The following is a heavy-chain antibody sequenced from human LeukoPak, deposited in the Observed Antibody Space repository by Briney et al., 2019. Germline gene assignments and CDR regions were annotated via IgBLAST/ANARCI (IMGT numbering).Heavy chain of an antibody. V-gene: IGHV4-30-4*07. CDR2: IYYSGST. CDR3: ARDPTTYCTNGVCYTDWFDP. J-gene: IGHJ5*02. D-gene: IGHD2-8*01. Sequence: SETLSLTCAVSGGSISSGGYSWSWIRQPPGKGLEWIGYIYYSGSTYYNPSLKSRVTISVDTSKNQFSLKLSSVTAADTAVYYCARDPTTYCTNGVCYTDWFDPWGQGTLVTVSS. CDR1: GGSISSGGYS.